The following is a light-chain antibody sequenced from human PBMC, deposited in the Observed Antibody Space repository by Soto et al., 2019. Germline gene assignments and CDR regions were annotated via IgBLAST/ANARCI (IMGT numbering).Light chain of an antibody. Sequence: DIQMTQSPSSLSASVEDRVIITCQASQSISNHLNWYQQKPGKAPKPLIFAASSLQSGVPSRFSGSGSGTEFTLTISSLQPDDFATYYCQQLNSFTFGQGTRLEIK. CDR3: QQLNSFT. J-gene: IGKJ5*01. CDR2: AAS. CDR1: QSISNH. V-gene: IGKV1-17*01.